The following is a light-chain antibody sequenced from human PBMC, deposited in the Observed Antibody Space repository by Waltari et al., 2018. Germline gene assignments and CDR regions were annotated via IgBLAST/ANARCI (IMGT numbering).Light chain of an antibody. Sequence: QSALTQPASVSGSPGQSITISCTGTSSDVGSYNPVSWYQDHPGQSPKVIIYDVSDRPSEVSARFSDSKSGNTASLTISGLQAEDEADYYCSSQSSDNVVLFGGGTKVTVL. CDR3: SSQSSDNVVL. V-gene: IGLV2-14*03. J-gene: IGLJ3*02. CDR1: SSDVGSYNP. CDR2: DVS.